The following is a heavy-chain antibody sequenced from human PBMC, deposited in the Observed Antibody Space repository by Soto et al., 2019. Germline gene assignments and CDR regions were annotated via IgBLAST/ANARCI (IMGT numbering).Heavy chain of an antibody. CDR3: ARNSITITIFGVVKSWFDP. D-gene: IGHD3-3*01. CDR1: GYTFTSYG. V-gene: IGHV1-3*01. J-gene: IGHJ5*02. CDR2: INAGNGNT. Sequence: ASVKVSCKASGYTFTSYGVHWVRQAPGQRLEWMGWINAGNGNTKYSQKFQGRVTITRDTSASTAYMELSSLRSEDTAVYYCARNSITITIFGVVKSWFDPWGQGTLVTVSS.